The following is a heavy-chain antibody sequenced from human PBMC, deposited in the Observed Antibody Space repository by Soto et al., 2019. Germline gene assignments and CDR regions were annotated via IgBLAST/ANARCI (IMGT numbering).Heavy chain of an antibody. CDR3: AHRVLRTVFGLVTTTAIYFDF. Sequence: QITLNESGPTLVKPTQTLTLTCTFSGFSLTTSGMGVGWIRQSPGKAPEWLALIYWDDDKRYSPSLKSRLTITKDTSKNQVVLTMANLDPADTATYYCAHRVLRTVFGLVTTTAIYFDFWGQGTPVAVSS. CDR2: IYWDDDK. V-gene: IGHV2-5*02. J-gene: IGHJ4*02. D-gene: IGHD3-3*01. CDR1: GFSLTTSGMG.